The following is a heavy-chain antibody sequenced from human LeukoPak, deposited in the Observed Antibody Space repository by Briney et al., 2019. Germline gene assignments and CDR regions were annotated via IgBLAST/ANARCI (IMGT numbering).Heavy chain of an antibody. CDR3: ARRAPGDYVWGSYRPYLDY. V-gene: IGHV5-51*01. CDR1: GYSFTSYW. Sequence: GESLKISCKGSGYSFTSYWIGWVRQMPGKGLEWMGIIYPGDSDTRYSPSFQGQVTISADKSISTAYLQWSSLKASDTAMYYCARRAPGDYVWGSYRPYLDYGGQGTLVTVSS. D-gene: IGHD3-16*02. CDR2: IYPGDSDT. J-gene: IGHJ4*02.